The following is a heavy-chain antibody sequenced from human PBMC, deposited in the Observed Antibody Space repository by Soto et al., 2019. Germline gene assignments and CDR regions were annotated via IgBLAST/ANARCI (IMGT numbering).Heavy chain of an antibody. CDR2: INPNTGVT. CDR1: GYTFTGYY. V-gene: IGHV1-2*04. J-gene: IGHJ4*02. CDR3: ARKSSPGTYLNY. D-gene: IGHD6-13*01. Sequence: QVQLVQSGAEVKKPGASVKVSCKASGYTFTGYYMHWVRQAPGQGLEWMGGINPNTGVTNYAQNFQGWVTMTRDTSISTAYRELSRLKSDDTAVYYCARKSSPGTYLNYWGQGTLVTISS.